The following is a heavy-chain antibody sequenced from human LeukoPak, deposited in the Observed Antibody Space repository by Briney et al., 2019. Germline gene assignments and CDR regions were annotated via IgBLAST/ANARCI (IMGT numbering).Heavy chain of an antibody. CDR2: IYTSGST. V-gene: IGHV4-61*02. D-gene: IGHD3-22*01. CDR3: ARSVIYYYDSSGSHEYFDL. J-gene: IGHJ2*01. Sequence: PSETLSLTCTVSGGSISSGSYYWSWTRQPAGKGLEWIGRIYTSGSTNYNPSLKSRVTISVDTSKNQFSLKLSSVTAADTAVYYCARSVIYYYDSSGSHEYFDLWGRGTLVTVSS. CDR1: GGSISSGSYY.